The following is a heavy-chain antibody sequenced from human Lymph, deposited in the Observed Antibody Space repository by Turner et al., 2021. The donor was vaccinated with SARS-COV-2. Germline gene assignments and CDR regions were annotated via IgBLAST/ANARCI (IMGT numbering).Heavy chain of an antibody. CDR3: AKGVRGAMIVVVNPYFDY. D-gene: IGHD3-22*01. J-gene: IGHJ4*02. CDR2: ISGSGGDT. V-gene: IGHV3-23*01. CDR1: GFTFSSYA. Sequence: EVQLLESGGGLVQPGGSLRLSCAASGFTFSSYAMSWVRQAPGKGLEWVSAISGSGGDTYYADSVKGRFTISRDNSKNTLYLQMNSLRAEDTAVYYCAKGVRGAMIVVVNPYFDYWGQGTLVTVSS.